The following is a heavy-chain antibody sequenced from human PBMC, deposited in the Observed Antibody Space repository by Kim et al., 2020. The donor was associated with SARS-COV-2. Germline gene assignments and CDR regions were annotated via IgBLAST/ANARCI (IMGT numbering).Heavy chain of an antibody. CDR3: ARDCSSRGSGWYRLGYYLDY. CDR1: GFTFSSYS. J-gene: IGHJ4*02. Sequence: GGSLRLSCAASGFTFSSYSMNWVRQAPGKGLEWVSSISSSSSYIYYADSVKGRFTISRDNAKNSLYLQMHSLRAEDTAVYYCARDCSSRGSGWYRLGYYLDYWGQGTLVTVSS. D-gene: IGHD6-19*01. V-gene: IGHV3-21*01. CDR2: ISSSSSYI.